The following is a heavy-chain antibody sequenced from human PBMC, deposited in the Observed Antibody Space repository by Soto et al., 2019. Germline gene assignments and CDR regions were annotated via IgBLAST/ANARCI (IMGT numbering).Heavy chain of an antibody. D-gene: IGHD6-13*01. V-gene: IGHV4-34*01. CDR3: ARARAAAGHFDY. J-gene: IGHJ4*02. Sequence: SETLSLTCAVYGGSFSGYYWTWIRQPPGTGLEWIGEINHSGSTNYNPSLKSRVTISVDTSKNQFSLKLSSVTAADTAVYYCARARAAAGHFDYWGQGTLVTVSS. CDR1: GGSFSGYY. CDR2: INHSGST.